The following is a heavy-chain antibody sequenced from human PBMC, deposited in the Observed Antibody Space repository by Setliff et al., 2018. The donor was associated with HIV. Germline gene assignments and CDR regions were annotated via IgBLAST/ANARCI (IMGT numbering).Heavy chain of an antibody. CDR2: ISAYNGNT. J-gene: IGHJ5*02. V-gene: IGHV1-18*01. CDR1: GYTFTSYG. Sequence: ASVKVSCKASGYTFTSYGISWVRQAPGQGLEWMGWISAYNGNTNYAQKLQGRVTMTTDTSASTAYMEVRSLRSDDTAVYYCARVPPNPRYNWFDPWGQGTLVTVSS. CDR3: ARVPPNPRYNWFDP.